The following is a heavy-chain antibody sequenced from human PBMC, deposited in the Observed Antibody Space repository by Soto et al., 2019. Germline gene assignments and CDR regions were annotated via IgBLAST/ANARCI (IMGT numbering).Heavy chain of an antibody. D-gene: IGHD3-22*01. Sequence: SEALSLTCTVSGGSISSGGYYWSWIRQHPGKGLEWIGYIYYSGSTYYNPSLKSRVTISVDTSKNQFSLKLSSVTAADTAVYYCARVGYDSSGYYYPRSEYYFDYWGQGTLVTVS. CDR1: GGSISSGGYY. CDR3: ARVGYDSSGYYYPRSEYYFDY. J-gene: IGHJ4*02. CDR2: IYYSGST. V-gene: IGHV4-31*03.